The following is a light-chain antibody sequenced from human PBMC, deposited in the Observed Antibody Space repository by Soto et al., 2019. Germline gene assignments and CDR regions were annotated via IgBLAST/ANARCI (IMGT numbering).Light chain of an antibody. J-gene: IGLJ1*01. CDR2: EVT. Sequence: QSVLTQPPSASGSPGQSVTISCTVTSSDVGGYNYVSWYQQHPGKAPKLLIYEVTKRPSGVPDRFSGSKSGNTASLTVSGLQAHDEADYYCCSNAGSHYYVFGTGPKVTVL. CDR3: CSNAGSHYYV. V-gene: IGLV2-8*01. CDR1: SSDVGGYNY.